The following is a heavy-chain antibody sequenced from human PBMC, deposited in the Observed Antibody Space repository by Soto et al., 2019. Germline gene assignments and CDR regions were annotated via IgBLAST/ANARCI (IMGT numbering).Heavy chain of an antibody. Sequence: ESGGGVVQPGRSLRLSCAASGFTFSSYAMHWVRQAPGKGLEWVAVISYDGSNKYYADSVKGRFTISRDNSKNTLYLQMNSLRAEDTAVYYCAREGSSGSGLDPWGQGTLVTVSS. V-gene: IGHV3-30-3*01. D-gene: IGHD6-19*01. CDR1: GFTFSSYA. CDR3: AREGSSGSGLDP. CDR2: ISYDGSNK. J-gene: IGHJ5*02.